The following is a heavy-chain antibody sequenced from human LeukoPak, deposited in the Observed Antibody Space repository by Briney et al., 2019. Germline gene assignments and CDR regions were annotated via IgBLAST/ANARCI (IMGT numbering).Heavy chain of an antibody. V-gene: IGHV3-11*04. CDR1: GFTFSDYY. D-gene: IGHD3-16*01. CDR2: ISSSGNST. CDR3: ARDGVLDAFDI. J-gene: IGHJ3*02. Sequence: GGSLRLSCAASGFTFSDYYMSWIRQAPGKGLEWVSYISSSGNSTYYSDSVRGRFTISRDNAKNSLHLQMNSLRAEDTAVYYCARDGVLDAFDIWGQGTMVTVSS.